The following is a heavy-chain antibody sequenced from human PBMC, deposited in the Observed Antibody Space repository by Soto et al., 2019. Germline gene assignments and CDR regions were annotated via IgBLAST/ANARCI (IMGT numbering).Heavy chain of an antibody. Sequence: EVQLLESGGGLVQPGGSLRLSCAASGFIFSEYTMRWIRQAPGKGPEWVSSITGGGGTYYADSVKGRFTISRDTSKNTLYLQINSLRPEDTAVYYCAKGSGTTSRYFQHWGQGTLVTVSS. J-gene: IGHJ1*01. D-gene: IGHD6-25*01. V-gene: IGHV3-23*01. CDR2: ITGGGGT. CDR3: AKGSGTTSRYFQH. CDR1: GFIFSEYT.